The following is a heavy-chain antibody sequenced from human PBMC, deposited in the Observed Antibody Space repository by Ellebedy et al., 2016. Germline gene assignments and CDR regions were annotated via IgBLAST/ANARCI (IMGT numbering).Heavy chain of an antibody. CDR2: IKQDGSEK. V-gene: IGHV3-7*01. CDR3: ARDSMIDYYDSSGYYSD. Sequence: GGSLRLXXAASGFTFSSYAMSWVRQAPGKGLEWVANIKQDGSEKYYVDSVKGRFTISRDNAKNSLYLQMNSLRAEDTAVYYCARDSMIDYYDSSGYYSDWGQGTLVTVSS. CDR1: GFTFSSYA. D-gene: IGHD3-22*01. J-gene: IGHJ4*02.